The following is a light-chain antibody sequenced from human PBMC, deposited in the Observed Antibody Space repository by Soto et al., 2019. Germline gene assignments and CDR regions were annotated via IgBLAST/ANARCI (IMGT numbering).Light chain of an antibody. J-gene: IGLJ2*01. CDR1: SGSIASNY. V-gene: IGLV6-57*04. CDR3: QSYDSSIPVV. Sequence: NFMLTQPHSVSESPGKTVTISCTRSSGSIASNYVQWYQQRPGSAPTTVIYEYNQRPSGVPDRFSGSIDSSSNSASLTISGLKTEDEADYYCQSYDSSIPVVFGGGTKLTVL. CDR2: EYN.